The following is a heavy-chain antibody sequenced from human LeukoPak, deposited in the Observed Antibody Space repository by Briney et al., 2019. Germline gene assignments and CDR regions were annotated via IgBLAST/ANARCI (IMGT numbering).Heavy chain of an antibody. V-gene: IGHV3-23*01. J-gene: IGHJ5*02. Sequence: GGSLRLSCAASGFTFSSYAMSWVRQAPGKGLEWVSFISGSGVSTYYADSVKGRFTISRGNSKNTLYLQMNSLRVEDTAVYYCAKDASWGLSGTYRENWFDPWGQGTLVTVSS. CDR2: ISGSGVST. D-gene: IGHD1-26*01. CDR3: AKDASWGLSGTYRENWFDP. CDR1: GFTFSSYA.